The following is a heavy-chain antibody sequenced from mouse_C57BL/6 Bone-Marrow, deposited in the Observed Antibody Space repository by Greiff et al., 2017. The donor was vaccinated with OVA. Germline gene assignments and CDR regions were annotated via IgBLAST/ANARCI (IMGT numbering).Heavy chain of an antibody. D-gene: IGHD2-2*01. CDR1: GYTFTSYW. CDR2: IHPSDSDT. Sequence: QVQLQQSGAELVKPGASVKVSCKASGYTFTSYWMHWVKQRPGQGLEWIGRIHPSDSDTNYNQKFKGKATLTVDKSSSTAYMQLSSLTSEDSAVYYCAIDGYDGTAYYAMDYWGQGTSVTVSS. J-gene: IGHJ4*01. V-gene: IGHV1-74*01. CDR3: AIDGYDGTAYYAMDY.